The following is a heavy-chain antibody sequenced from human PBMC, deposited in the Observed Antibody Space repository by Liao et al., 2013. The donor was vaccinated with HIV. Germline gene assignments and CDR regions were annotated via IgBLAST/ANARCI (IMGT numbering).Heavy chain of an antibody. CDR2: IYYSGTT. Sequence: QVQLQESGPGLVKPSETLSLTCTVSGGSISSYYWNWIRQPPGKGLEWIGYIYYSGTTNYNPSLKSRVTISGDTSKNQFSLKLSSVTAADTAVYYCARGDSTSWYGDWYFDLWGRGTLVTVSS. CDR1: GGSISSYY. J-gene: IGHJ2*01. V-gene: IGHV4-59*01. D-gene: IGHD6-13*01. CDR3: ARGDSTSWYGDWYFDL.